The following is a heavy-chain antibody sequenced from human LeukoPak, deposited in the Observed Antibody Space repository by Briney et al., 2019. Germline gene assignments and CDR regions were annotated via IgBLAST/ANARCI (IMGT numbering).Heavy chain of an antibody. J-gene: IGHJ4*02. CDR3: ARGKRRDQPRYLFKGDRNYFDY. D-gene: IGHD2-21*02. Sequence: SETLSLTCTVSGGSISSSSYYWSWIRQPPGKGLEWIGRIYTSGSTNYNPSLKSRVTMSVDTSKNQFSLKLSSVTAADTAVYYCARGKRRDQPRYLFKGDRNYFDYWGQGTLVTVSS. CDR2: IYTSGST. V-gene: IGHV4-61*02. CDR1: GGSISSSSYY.